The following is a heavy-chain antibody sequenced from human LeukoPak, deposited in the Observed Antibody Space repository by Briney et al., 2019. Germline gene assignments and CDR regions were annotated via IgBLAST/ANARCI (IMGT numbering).Heavy chain of an antibody. D-gene: IGHD3-10*01. V-gene: IGHV4-59*12. CDR3: ARFPFRVRGIIYYYYGMDV. Sequence: SETLSLTCTVSGGSISSYYWSWIRQPPGKGLEWIGYIYYSGSTYYNPSLKSRVTISLDTSENQFSLKLTSVTAADTAVYYCARFPFRVRGIIYYYYGMDVWGQGTTVTVSS. CDR2: IYYSGST. CDR1: GGSISSYY. J-gene: IGHJ6*02.